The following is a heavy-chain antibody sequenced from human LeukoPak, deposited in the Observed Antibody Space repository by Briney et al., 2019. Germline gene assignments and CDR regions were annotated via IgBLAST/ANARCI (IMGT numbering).Heavy chain of an antibody. J-gene: IGHJ4*02. CDR1: GFTFSSYA. CDR3: ARVIYSSGNYYFDY. CDR2: ISYDGSNK. Sequence: PGGSLRLSCAASGFTFSSYAMHWVRQAPGKGLEWVAVISYDGSNKYYADSVKGRFTISRDNSKNTLYLQMNSLRAEDTAVYYCARVIYSSGNYYFDYWGQGTLVTVSS. D-gene: IGHD6-19*01. V-gene: IGHV3-30-3*01.